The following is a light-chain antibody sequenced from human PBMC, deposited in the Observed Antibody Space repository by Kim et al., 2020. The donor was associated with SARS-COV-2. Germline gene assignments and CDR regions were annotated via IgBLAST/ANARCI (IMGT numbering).Light chain of an antibody. V-gene: IGKV3-20*01. CDR1: QSLNNNY. J-gene: IGKJ2*01. CDR3: QYYGRSLYT. Sequence: DIVLTQSPGTLSLSPGERATLSCRASQSLNNNYLAWYQQRPGQAPRLLIYGVSNRATDIPGRFSGSGSGTDFTLTINRLEPEDFVVYYCQYYGRSLYTFGPGTKLEI. CDR2: GVS.